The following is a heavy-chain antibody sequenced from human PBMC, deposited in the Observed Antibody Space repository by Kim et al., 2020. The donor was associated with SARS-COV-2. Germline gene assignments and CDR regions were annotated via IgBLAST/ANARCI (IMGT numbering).Heavy chain of an antibody. V-gene: IGHV3-30*18. CDR2: ISYDGSNK. CDR1: GFNFRSYG. J-gene: IGHJ6*02. Sequence: GGSLRLSCAASGFNFRSYGLHWVRQAPGKGLEWVAVISYDGSNKYYVDSVKGRFTISRDNSKNTLYLQMSSLIFEDTAGYYCAKARSRYGIDVWGQGTT. CDR3: AKARSRYGIDV.